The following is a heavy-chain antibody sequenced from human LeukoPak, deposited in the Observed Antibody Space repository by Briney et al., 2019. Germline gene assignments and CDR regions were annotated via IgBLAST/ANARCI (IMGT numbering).Heavy chain of an antibody. Sequence: SVKVSCKASGFTFTSSAVQWVRQARGQRLEWIGWIVVGSGNTNYAQKFQEGVTITRDMSTSTAYMELSSLRSEDTAVYYCALGVPAAGSVSFDYWGQGTLVTVSS. CDR1: GFTFTSSA. J-gene: IGHJ4*02. V-gene: IGHV1-58*01. CDR2: IVVGSGNT. CDR3: ALGVPAAGSVSFDY. D-gene: IGHD2-2*01.